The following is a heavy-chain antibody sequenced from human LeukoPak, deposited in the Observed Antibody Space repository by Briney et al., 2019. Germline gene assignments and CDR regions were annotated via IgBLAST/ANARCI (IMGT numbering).Heavy chain of an antibody. CDR2: ISGSGGST. CDR3: AKSPPYYDFWSGYTYYFDY. CDR1: GFTFSSYA. J-gene: IGHJ4*02. V-gene: IGHV3-23*01. Sequence: GGSLRLSCAASGFTFSSYAMSWVRQAPGKGLEWVSAISGSGGSTYYADSVKGRFTISRDNSKNTLYLQMNSLRAEDTAVYYCAKSPPYYDFWSGYTYYFDYWGQGTLVTVSS. D-gene: IGHD3-3*01.